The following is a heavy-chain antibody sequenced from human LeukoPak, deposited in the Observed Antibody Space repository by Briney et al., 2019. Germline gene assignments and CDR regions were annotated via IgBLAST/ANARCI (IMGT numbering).Heavy chain of an antibody. CDR3: ARDSLLSSLDY. V-gene: IGHV3-30*04. D-gene: IGHD2-2*01. Sequence: PGGSLRLSCAASGFTFSSYAMHWVRQAPGKGLEWVAVISYDGSNKYYADSVKGRFTISRDNSKNTLYLQMNSLRAEDTAVYYCARDSLLSSLDYWGQGTLATVSS. CDR2: ISYDGSNK. J-gene: IGHJ4*02. CDR1: GFTFSSYA.